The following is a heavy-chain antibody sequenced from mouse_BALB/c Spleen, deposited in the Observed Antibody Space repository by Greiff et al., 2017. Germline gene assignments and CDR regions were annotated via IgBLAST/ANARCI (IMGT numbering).Heavy chain of an antibody. Sequence: EVKLVESGGGLVKPGGSLKLSCAASGFAFSSYDMSWVRQTPEKRLEWVAYISSGGGSTYYPDTVKGRFTISRDNAKNTLYLQMSRLKSEDTAMYYWSKDGGYVNAMDYWGQGTSVTVSS. J-gene: IGHJ4*01. CDR3: SKDGGYVNAMDY. CDR1: GFAFSSYD. V-gene: IGHV5-12-1*01. CDR2: ISSGGGST. D-gene: IGHD2-2*01.